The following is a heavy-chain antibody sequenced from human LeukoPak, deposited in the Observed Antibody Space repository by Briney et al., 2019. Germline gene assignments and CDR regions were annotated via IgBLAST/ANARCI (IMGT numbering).Heavy chain of an antibody. Sequence: ASVKVSCKASGYTFTGYYMHWVRQAPGQGLEWMGWINPNSGGTNYAQKFQGRVTMTRDTSISTAYMELSRLRSDDTAVYYCAIFFQTYYYDSSGYLTGPFDYWGQGTLVTVSS. CDR3: AIFFQTYYYDSSGYLTGPFDY. CDR2: INPNSGGT. V-gene: IGHV1-2*02. CDR1: GYTFTGYY. D-gene: IGHD3-22*01. J-gene: IGHJ4*02.